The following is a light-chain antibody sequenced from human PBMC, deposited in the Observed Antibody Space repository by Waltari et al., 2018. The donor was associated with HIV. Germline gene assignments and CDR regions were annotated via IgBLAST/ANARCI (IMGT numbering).Light chain of an antibody. CDR1: RSIRTY. Sequence: DIQMTQSPSSLSAPVGDSVTFTCRSSRSIRTYLNWYQQISGRPPRLLIFSASSLQSGVSSRFSGGGSGTEFTLTINNLQPEDFATYYCEQNYDFPRTFGQGTTVA. CDR2: SAS. V-gene: IGKV1-39*01. J-gene: IGKJ1*01. CDR3: EQNYDFPRT.